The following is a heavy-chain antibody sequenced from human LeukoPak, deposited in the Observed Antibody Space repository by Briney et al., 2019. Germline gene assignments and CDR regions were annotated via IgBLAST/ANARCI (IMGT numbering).Heavy chain of an antibody. CDR1: GFTFSSHA. Sequence: GGSLRLSCAASGFTFSSHAMSWVRQAPGKGLEWLSAISGSGSGGSTYYADSVKGRFTISRDNSKNTLYLQVNSLRAEDTAVYYCAKGWGIPIFGVVTNWGQGTLVTVSS. V-gene: IGHV3-23*01. D-gene: IGHD3-3*01. CDR3: AKGWGIPIFGVVTN. CDR2: ISGSGSGGST. J-gene: IGHJ4*02.